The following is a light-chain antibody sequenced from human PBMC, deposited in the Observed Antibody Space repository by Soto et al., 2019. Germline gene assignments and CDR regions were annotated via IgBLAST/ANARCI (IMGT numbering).Light chain of an antibody. CDR1: QSISSW. CDR2: KAS. V-gene: IGKV1-5*03. Sequence: DIQMTQSPSTLSASVGDRVTITCRASQSISSWLAWYQQKPGKAPKLLIYKASSLESGVPSRFRGSGSGTEFTLTISSLQPDDFAPYYCQQYNSYSYTLGQGTKLEIK. J-gene: IGKJ2*01. CDR3: QQYNSYSYT.